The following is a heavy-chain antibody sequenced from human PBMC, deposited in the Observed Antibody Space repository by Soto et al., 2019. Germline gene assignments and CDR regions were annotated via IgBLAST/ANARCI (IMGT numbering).Heavy chain of an antibody. CDR3: ARTLGYCSGGSCYSVDYYYYGMDV. Sequence: ASVKVSCKASGYTFTSYDINWVRQATGQGLEWMGWMNPNSGNTGYAQKFQGGVTMTRNTSIITAYMELSSLRSENTAVYYCARTLGYCSGGSCYSVDYYYYGMDVWGQGTTVTVSS. CDR2: MNPNSGNT. D-gene: IGHD2-15*01. J-gene: IGHJ6*02. CDR1: GYTFTSYD. V-gene: IGHV1-8*01.